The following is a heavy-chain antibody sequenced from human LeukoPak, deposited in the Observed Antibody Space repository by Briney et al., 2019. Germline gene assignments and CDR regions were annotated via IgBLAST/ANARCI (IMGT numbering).Heavy chain of an antibody. V-gene: IGHV1-8*01. CDR2: MNPNSGNT. D-gene: IGHD6-13*01. Sequence: ASVKVSCXASGYTFTTYDINWVRQASGQGLEWMAWMNPNSGNTSYAQKFQGRVTMTRNTSISTAYMELSSLRSEDTAVYYCARMALAAAGKSLGYWGQGTLVTVSS. CDR3: ARMALAAAGKSLGY. J-gene: IGHJ4*02. CDR1: GYTFTTYD.